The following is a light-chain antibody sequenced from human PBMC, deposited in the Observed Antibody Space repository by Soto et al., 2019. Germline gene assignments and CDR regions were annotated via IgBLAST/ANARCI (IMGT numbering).Light chain of an antibody. CDR1: QSVSRK. Sequence: EIVRTQSPATLSVSPGERATLSCMASQSVSRKLAWYQQTRGQAPRLLIYGASTRATGVPARFSGSGSGTEFTLTISNLQSEDFAVYHCQQYDKWPRTFGQGTKVDIK. V-gene: IGKV3-15*01. CDR2: GAS. J-gene: IGKJ1*01. CDR3: QQYDKWPRT.